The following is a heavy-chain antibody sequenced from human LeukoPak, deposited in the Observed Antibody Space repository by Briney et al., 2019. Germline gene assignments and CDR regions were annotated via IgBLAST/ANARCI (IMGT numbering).Heavy chain of an antibody. Sequence: GGSLRLSCAASGFTFSDYYMSWIRQAPGKGLEWVSYISSSGSTIYYADSVKGRFTISRDNAKNSLYLQMNSLRAEDTAVYCCARVPGYYDSSGYRGGDVTFDIWGQGTMVTVSS. V-gene: IGHV3-11*04. D-gene: IGHD3-22*01. CDR1: GFTFSDYY. J-gene: IGHJ3*02. CDR3: ARVPGYYDSSGYRGGDVTFDI. CDR2: ISSSGSTI.